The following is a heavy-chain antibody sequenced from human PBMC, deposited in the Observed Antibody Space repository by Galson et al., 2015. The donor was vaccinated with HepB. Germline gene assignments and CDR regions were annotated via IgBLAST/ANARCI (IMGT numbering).Heavy chain of an antibody. V-gene: IGHV3-30*02. D-gene: IGHD4-17*01. CDR3: AKPGRDTVTTWLKSAFDI. J-gene: IGHJ3*02. CDR1: GFTFSSYG. CDR2: IRYDGSNK. Sequence: SLRLSCAASGFTFSSYGMHWVRQAPGKGLEWVAFIRYDGSNKYYADSVKGRFTISRDNSKNTLYLQMNSLRAEDTAVYYCAKPGRDTVTTWLKSAFDIWGQGTMVTVSS.